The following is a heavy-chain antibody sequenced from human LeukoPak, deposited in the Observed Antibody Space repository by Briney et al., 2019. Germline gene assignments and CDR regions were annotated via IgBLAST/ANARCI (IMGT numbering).Heavy chain of an antibody. CDR2: ISSSGSTI. CDR3: AELGITMIGGV. V-gene: IGHV3-48*03. CDR1: GFTFSSYE. D-gene: IGHD3-10*02. Sequence: GGSLRLSCAAPGFTFSSYEMNWVRQAPGKGLEWVSYISSSGSTIYYADSVKGRFTISRDNAKNSLYLQMSSLTAEDTAVYYCAELGITMIGGVWGKGTTVTISS. J-gene: IGHJ6*04.